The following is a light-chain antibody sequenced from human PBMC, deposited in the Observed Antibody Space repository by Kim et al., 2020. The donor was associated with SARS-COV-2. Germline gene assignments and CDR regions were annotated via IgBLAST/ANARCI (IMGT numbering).Light chain of an antibody. V-gene: IGKV2D-29*01. J-gene: IGKJ4*01. CDR3: MQSIHLPPT. CDR1: ESLLYSDGKTY. CDR2: EVS. Sequence: PASISCNSSESLLYSDGKTYLFWYLQRPGQPPHLLIYEVSNRFSGVPDRFSGSGSGTDFTLKISRVEAEDVGVYYCMQSIHLPPTFGGGTKVDIK.